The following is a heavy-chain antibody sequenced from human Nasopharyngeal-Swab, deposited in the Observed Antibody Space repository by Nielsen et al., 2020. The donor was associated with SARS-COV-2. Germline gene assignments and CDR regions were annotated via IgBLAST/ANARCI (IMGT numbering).Heavy chain of an antibody. J-gene: IGHJ4*02. CDR2: IIPIFGTA. V-gene: IGHV1-69*13. D-gene: IGHD6-19*01. CDR1: GGTFSSYA. Sequence: SVKVSCKASGGTFSSYAISWVRQAPGQGLEWMGGIIPIFGTANYAQKFQGRVTITADESTSTAYMELSSLRSEDTAVYYCATLPSYSSGWYEGDYWGQGTLVTVSS. CDR3: ATLPSYSSGWYEGDY.